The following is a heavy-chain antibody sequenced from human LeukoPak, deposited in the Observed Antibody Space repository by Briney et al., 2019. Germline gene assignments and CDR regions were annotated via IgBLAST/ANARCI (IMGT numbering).Heavy chain of an antibody. D-gene: IGHD2/OR15-2a*01. Sequence: GGSLRLSCAASGFTFSDYYMGWIRQAPGKGLEWVSYISRSDSTVDYADSVKGRFTISRDNAKNSLYLQMNSLRAEDTAVYYCVRGHLWLHFWGQGTLVTVSS. CDR3: VRGHLWLHF. V-gene: IGHV3-11*01. CDR1: GFTFSDYY. CDR2: ISRSDSTV. J-gene: IGHJ4*02.